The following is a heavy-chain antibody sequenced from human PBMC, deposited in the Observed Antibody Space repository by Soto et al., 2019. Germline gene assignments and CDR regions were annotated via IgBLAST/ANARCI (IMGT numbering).Heavy chain of an antibody. CDR3: ATNYDFWSGYSKWFAP. CDR2: ISAYNGNT. CDR1: GYTFTSYG. Sequence: ASVKVSCKASGYTFTSYGISWVRQAPGQGLEWMGWISAYNGNTNYAQKLQGRVTMTTDTSTSTAYMELRSLRSDDTAVYYCATNYDFWSGYSKWFAPWGQGTMVIVSS. V-gene: IGHV1-18*04. D-gene: IGHD3-3*01. J-gene: IGHJ5*02.